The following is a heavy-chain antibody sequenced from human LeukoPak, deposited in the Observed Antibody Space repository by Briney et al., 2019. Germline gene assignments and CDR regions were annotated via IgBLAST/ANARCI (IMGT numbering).Heavy chain of an antibody. D-gene: IGHD3-22*01. V-gene: IGHV4-39*07. CDR3: ARGPTYYYDSSGLR. J-gene: IGHJ4*02. Sequence: SETLSLTCTVSGGSISSSSYYWGWIRQPPGKGLEWIGSIYYSGSTYYNPSLKSRVTISVDTSKNQFSLKLSSVTAADTAVYYCARGPTYYYDSSGLRWGQGTLVTVSS. CDR2: IYYSGST. CDR1: GGSISSSSYY.